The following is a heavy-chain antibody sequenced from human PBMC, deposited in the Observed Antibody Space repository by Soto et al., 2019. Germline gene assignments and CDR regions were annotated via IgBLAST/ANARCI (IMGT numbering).Heavy chain of an antibody. CDR2: ISSSSTI. J-gene: IGHJ4*02. V-gene: IGHV3-48*01. D-gene: IGHD3-3*01. CDR1: GFTFSSYS. Sequence: GGSLRLSCAASGFTFSSYSMNWVRQAPGKGQEWVSYISSSSTIYYADSVKGRFTISRDNAKNSLYLQMNSLRAEDTAVYYCARDQKDDFGSGYLRYYFYYWGQGSLVTVSS. CDR3: ARDQKDDFGSGYLRYYFYY.